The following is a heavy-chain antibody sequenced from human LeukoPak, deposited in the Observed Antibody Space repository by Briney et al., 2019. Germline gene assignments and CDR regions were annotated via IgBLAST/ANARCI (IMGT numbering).Heavy chain of an antibody. D-gene: IGHD3-10*01. Sequence: PSETLSLTCAVYGGSFSGYYWSWIRQPPGKGLEWIGEINHSGTTNYNPSLKSRVTISVDTSKNQFSLKLSSVTAADTAVYYCARLVRRRSYYYGSGSSGDYWGQGTLVTVSS. CDR3: ARLVRRRSYYYGSGSSGDY. J-gene: IGHJ4*02. CDR1: GGSFSGYY. V-gene: IGHV4-34*01. CDR2: INHSGTT.